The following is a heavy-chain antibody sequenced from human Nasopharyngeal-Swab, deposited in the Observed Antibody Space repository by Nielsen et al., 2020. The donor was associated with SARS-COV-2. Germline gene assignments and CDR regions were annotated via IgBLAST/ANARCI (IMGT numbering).Heavy chain of an antibody. CDR1: GGSISSSSYY. D-gene: IGHD2-15*01. CDR2: IYYSGST. Sequence: SETLSLTCTVSGGSISSSSYYWGWIRQPPGKGLEWIGSIYYSGSTYYNPSLKSRVTISVDTSKNQFSLKLSSVTAADTAVYYCASSGYGPMQYYFDYWGQGTLVTVSS. V-gene: IGHV4-39*01. J-gene: IGHJ4*02. CDR3: ASSGYGPMQYYFDY.